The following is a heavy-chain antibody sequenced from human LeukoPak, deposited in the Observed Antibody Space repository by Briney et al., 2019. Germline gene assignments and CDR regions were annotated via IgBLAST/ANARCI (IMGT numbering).Heavy chain of an antibody. CDR3: ASSKGVAGTFSSYYYYYMDV. Sequence: ASVKVSCKASGYTFTGYYMHWVRQATGQGLEWMGWMNPNSGNTGYTQKFQGRVTITTDESTSTAYMELSSLRSEDTAVYYCASSKGVAGTFSSYYYYYMDVWGKGTTVTVSS. CDR2: MNPNSGNT. J-gene: IGHJ6*03. CDR1: GYTFTGYY. V-gene: IGHV1-8*03. D-gene: IGHD6-19*01.